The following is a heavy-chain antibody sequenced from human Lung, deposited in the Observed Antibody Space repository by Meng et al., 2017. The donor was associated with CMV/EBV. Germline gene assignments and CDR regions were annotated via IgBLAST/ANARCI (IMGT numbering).Heavy chain of an antibody. Sequence: EVDLVASGGYLVEPGESLRLSCAGSGFSSSRYWRNWHRPGPGKGLEWVANTNEDGSKKYYVDSVKGRFTISRDNDKNSLYLQMNSLRVEETAIYYCGGVGIGYWGQGTLVTVSS. D-gene: IGHD3-10*01. CDR2: TNEDGSKK. CDR1: GFSSSRYW. V-gene: IGHV3-7*04. J-gene: IGHJ4*02. CDR3: GGVGIGY.